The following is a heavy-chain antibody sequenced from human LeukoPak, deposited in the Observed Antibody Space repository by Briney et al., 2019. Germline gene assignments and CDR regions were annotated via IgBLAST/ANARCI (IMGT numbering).Heavy chain of an antibody. Sequence: PSETLSLTCTVSGDSISSSSYYWGWIRQPPGKGLEWIGSIYYSGSIYYKPSLKSRVTISVDTSKNQLSLKVSSVTAADTAVYYCASGPAATLIYIWGQGTLVTVSS. J-gene: IGHJ4*02. CDR1: GDSISSSSYY. V-gene: IGHV4-39*07. CDR3: ASGPAATLIYI. CDR2: IYYSGSI. D-gene: IGHD2-2*01.